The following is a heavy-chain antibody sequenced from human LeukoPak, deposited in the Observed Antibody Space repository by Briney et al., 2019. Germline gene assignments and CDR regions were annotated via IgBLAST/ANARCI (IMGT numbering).Heavy chain of an antibody. D-gene: IGHD6-6*01. CDR3: ARSRIAAQGDY. CDR1: GYTFTSYG. J-gene: IGHJ4*02. CDR2: ISAYNGNT. Sequence: ASVKVSCKASGYTFTSYGISWVRQAPGQGLEWMGWISAYNGNTNYAQKLQGRVTMTRDTSISTAYMELSRLRSDDTAVYYCARSRIAAQGDYWGQGTLVTVSS. V-gene: IGHV1-18*01.